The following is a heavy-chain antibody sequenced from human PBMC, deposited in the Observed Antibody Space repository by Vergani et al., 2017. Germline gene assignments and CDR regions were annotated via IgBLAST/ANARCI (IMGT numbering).Heavy chain of an antibody. Sequence: QVHLNEAGPGLVKPSQTLSLTCTVSGASITSGSFYWSWIRQPAGKGLEWIGRIHASGTKNYNPSLRSRVTLSVDTSKNQLSLKMISVTAADTAVYYCASRSIAARPGAFDIWGQGTMVTVSS. CDR1: GASITSGSFY. CDR3: ASRSIAARPGAFDI. J-gene: IGHJ3*02. V-gene: IGHV4-61*02. CDR2: IHASGTK. D-gene: IGHD6-6*01.